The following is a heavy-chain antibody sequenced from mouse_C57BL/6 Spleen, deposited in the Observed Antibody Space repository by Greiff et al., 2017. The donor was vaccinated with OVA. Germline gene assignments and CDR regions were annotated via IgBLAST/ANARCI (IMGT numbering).Heavy chain of an antibody. Sequence: VQLQQPGAELVKPGASVKLSCKASGYTFTSYWMHWVKQRPGQGLEWIGMIHPNSGSTNYNEKFKSKATLTVDKSSSTAYMQLSSLTSEDSAVYYCAKTAQASAAWFAYWGQGTLVTVSA. D-gene: IGHD3-2*02. J-gene: IGHJ3*01. V-gene: IGHV1-64*01. CDR2: IHPNSGST. CDR1: GYTFTSYW. CDR3: AKTAQASAAWFAY.